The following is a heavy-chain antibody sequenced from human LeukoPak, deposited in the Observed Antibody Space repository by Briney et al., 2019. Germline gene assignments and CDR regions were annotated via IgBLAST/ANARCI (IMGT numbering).Heavy chain of an antibody. V-gene: IGHV1-69*13. CDR2: IIPIFGTA. CDR1: GGTFSSYA. J-gene: IGHJ5*02. D-gene: IGHD6-13*01. CDR3: ARLYSSSWYNWFDP. Sequence: GASVKVSCKASGGTFSSYAISWVRQAPGQGLEWMGGIIPIFGTANYAQKFQGRVTIAADESTSTAYMELSSLRSEDTAVYYCARLYSSSWYNWFDPWGQGTLVTVSS.